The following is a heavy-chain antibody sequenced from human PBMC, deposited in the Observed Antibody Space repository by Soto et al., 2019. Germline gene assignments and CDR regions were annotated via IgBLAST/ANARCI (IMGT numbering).Heavy chain of an antibody. D-gene: IGHD1-1*01. CDR2: IYYTGGT. CDR1: GGSISSYY. Sequence: SETLSLTCTVSGGSISSYYWSWIRQPPGKGLEWIGYIYYTGGTNYNPSLKSRVTISVDTSKNQFSLKLSSVTAADTAVYYCARLPRATPYTSFDDWGPGTLVTVAS. J-gene: IGHJ4*02. V-gene: IGHV4-59*08. CDR3: ARLPRATPYTSFDD.